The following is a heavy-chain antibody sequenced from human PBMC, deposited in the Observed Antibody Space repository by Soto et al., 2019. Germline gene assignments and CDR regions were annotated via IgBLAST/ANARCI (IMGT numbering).Heavy chain of an antibody. Sequence: QITLKESGHTLVKPTETLTLTCTFSGFSLATHGVGVGWLRQSPGKALEWLALIYWDDDTRYNPSLRSRLTITKESTRNQLLLKLINMATVDTATHVCGHRLPLTTGAVDFWGQGALVTVSS. J-gene: IGHJ4*02. CDR1: GFSLATHGVG. D-gene: IGHD4-17*01. CDR3: GHRLPLTTGAVDF. CDR2: IYWDDDT. V-gene: IGHV2-5*02.